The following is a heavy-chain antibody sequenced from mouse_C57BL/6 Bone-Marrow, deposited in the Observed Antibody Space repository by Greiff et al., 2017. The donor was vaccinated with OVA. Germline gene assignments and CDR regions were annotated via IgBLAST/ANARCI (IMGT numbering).Heavy chain of an antibody. CDR1: GFTFSDYY. Sequence: EVQRVESAGGLVQPGSSMKLSCTASGFTFSDYYMAWVRQVPEKGLEWVANINYDGSSTYYLDSLKSRFIISRDNAKNILYLQMSSLKSEDTATYYCARDPYYYAMDYWGQGTSVTVSS. J-gene: IGHJ4*01. V-gene: IGHV5-16*01. CDR2: INYDGSST. CDR3: ARDPYYYAMDY.